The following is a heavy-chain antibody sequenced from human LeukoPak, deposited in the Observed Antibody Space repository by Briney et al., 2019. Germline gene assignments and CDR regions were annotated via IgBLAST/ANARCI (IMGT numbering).Heavy chain of an antibody. CDR3: ATRKNYYDSSGYLDY. D-gene: IGHD3-22*01. Sequence: ASVKVSCKVSGYTLTEVSMHWVRQAPGKGLEWMGGFDPEDGETIYAQKFQGRVTMTEDTSTDTAYMELSSLRSEDTAVYYCATRKNYYDSSGYLDYWGQGTLVTVSS. J-gene: IGHJ4*02. CDR1: GYTLTEVS. V-gene: IGHV1-24*01. CDR2: FDPEDGET.